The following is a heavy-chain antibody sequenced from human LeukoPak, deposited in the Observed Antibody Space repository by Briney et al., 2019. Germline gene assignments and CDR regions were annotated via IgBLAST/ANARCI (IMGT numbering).Heavy chain of an antibody. V-gene: IGHV3-30*03. CDR2: ISYDGSNK. D-gene: IGHD2-8*02. CDR1: GFTFSTSW. CDR3: ATRLLLRDAFDI. Sequence: GGSLRLSCAASGFTFSTSWMTWVRQAPGKGLEWVAVISYDGSNKYYADSVKGRFTISRDNSKNTLYLQMNSLRAEDTAVYYCATRLLLRDAFDIWGQGTMVTVSS. J-gene: IGHJ3*02.